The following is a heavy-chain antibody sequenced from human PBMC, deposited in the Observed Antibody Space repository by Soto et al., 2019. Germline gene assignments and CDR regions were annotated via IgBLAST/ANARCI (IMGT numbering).Heavy chain of an antibody. V-gene: IGHV3-23*01. CDR3: AKEGYCSSTSCYEGWFDP. CDR1: GFTLSSYA. Sequence: PGGSLRLSCAASGFTLSSYAMSWVRQAPWKGLEWVSAISGSGGSTYYADSVKGRFTISRDNSKNTLYLQMNSLRAEDTAVYYCAKEGYCSSTSCYEGWFDPWGQGTLVTVPQ. CDR2: ISGSGGST. J-gene: IGHJ5*02. D-gene: IGHD2-2*01.